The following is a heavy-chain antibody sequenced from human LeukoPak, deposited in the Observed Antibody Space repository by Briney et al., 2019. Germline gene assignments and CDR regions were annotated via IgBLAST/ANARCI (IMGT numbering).Heavy chain of an antibody. V-gene: IGHV4-59*01. J-gene: IGHJ4*02. D-gene: IGHD5-12*01. CDR1: GGSITSYY. CDR2: IYYSGIT. CDR3: ARVSGYDPSHDY. Sequence: SETLSLTFTVPGGSITSYYWSWIRQPPGKGLEWTGYIYYSGITNYNPSLKSRVTISVDTSKNQFSLKLSSVTAADTAVYYCARVSGYDPSHDYWGQGTLVTVSS.